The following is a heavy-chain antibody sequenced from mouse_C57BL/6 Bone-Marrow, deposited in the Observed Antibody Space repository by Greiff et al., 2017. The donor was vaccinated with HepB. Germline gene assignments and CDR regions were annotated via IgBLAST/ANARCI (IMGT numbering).Heavy chain of an antibody. J-gene: IGHJ4*01. Sequence: VQLQESGPGLVAPSQSLSITCTVSGFSLTSYGIDWVRQSPGKGLEWLGVIWGVGSTNYNSALKSRLSIRKDNSKSQVILKMNSLQPDDTAMYYCASIDYDYDGYYAMDYWGQGTSVTVSS. D-gene: IGHD2-4*01. CDR3: ASIDYDYDGYYAMDY. CDR2: IWGVGST. CDR1: GFSLTSYG. V-gene: IGHV2-6*01.